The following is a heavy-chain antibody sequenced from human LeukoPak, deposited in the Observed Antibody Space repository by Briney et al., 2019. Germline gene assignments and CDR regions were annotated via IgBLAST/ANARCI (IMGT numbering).Heavy chain of an antibody. D-gene: IGHD3-16*02. CDR1: GGSISSYY. V-gene: IGHV4-59*01. CDR2: IYYSGST. Sequence: PSETLSLTCTVSGGSISSYYWSWIRQPPGKGLEWIGYIYYSGSTNYNPSLKSRVTISVDTSKNQFSLKLSSVTAADTAVYYCERVVITFGGVIVENAFDIWGQGTMVTVSS. CDR3: ERVVITFGGVIVENAFDI. J-gene: IGHJ3*02.